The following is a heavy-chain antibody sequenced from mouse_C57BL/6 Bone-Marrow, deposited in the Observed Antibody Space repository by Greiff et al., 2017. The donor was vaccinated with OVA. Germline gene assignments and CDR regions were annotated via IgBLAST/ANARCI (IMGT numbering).Heavy chain of an antibody. CDR2: IYPRSGNT. D-gene: IGHD1-1*01. V-gene: IGHV1-81*01. CDR1: GYTFTSYG. CDR3: ASHYYGSNYGFAY. J-gene: IGHJ3*01. Sequence: QVQLQQSGAELARPGASVKLSCKASGYTFTSYGVSWVKQRTGQGLEWIGEIYPRSGNTYYTEKFKGKATLTADNSSSTAYMEIRSLTSEDSAVYFCASHYYGSNYGFAYWGKGTLVTVSA.